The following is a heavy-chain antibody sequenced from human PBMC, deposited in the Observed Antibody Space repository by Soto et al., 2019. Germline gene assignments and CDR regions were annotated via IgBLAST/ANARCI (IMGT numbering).Heavy chain of an antibody. V-gene: IGHV4-61*01. D-gene: IGHD3-22*01. J-gene: IGHJ4*02. CDR3: ARGIVGDYYDSSGFDY. Sequence: QVQLQESGPGLVKPSETLSLTCTVSGGSVSSGSYYWSWIRQPPGKGLEWIGYIYYSGSTNYNPSLKSRVTISVDTSKNQFSLKLSSVTAADTAVYYCARGIVGDYYDSSGFDYWGQGTLVTVS. CDR2: IYYSGST. CDR1: GGSVSSGSYY.